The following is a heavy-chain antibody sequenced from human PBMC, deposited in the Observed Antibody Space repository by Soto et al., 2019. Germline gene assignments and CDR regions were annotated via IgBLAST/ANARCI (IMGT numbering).Heavy chain of an antibody. D-gene: IGHD2-21*01. Sequence: PGGSLRLSCAASGFTFTDYAMSWVRQAPGKGLEWVSSISGSGDATSYTDSVTGRFTISRDNSRDILYLQLSSLRAEDTAIYYCLKSDCGSAACRRLAQWGQGTLVTVPS. CDR3: LKSDCGSAACRRLAQ. CDR2: ISGSGDAT. CDR1: GFTFTDYA. V-gene: IGHV3-23*01. J-gene: IGHJ4*01.